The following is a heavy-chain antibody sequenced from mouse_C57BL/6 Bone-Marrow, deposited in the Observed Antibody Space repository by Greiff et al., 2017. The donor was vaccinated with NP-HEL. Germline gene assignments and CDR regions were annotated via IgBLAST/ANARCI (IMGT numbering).Heavy chain of an antibody. CDR3: ARSKGLRPWFAY. V-gene: IGHV1-82*01. CDR2: IYPGDGDT. Sequence: VQLQQSGPELVKPGASVKISCKASGYAFSSSWMNWVKQRPGKGLEWIGRIYPGDGDTNYNGKFKGKATLTADKSSSTAYMQLSSLTSEDSAVYFCARSKGLRPWFAYWGPGTLVTVSA. CDR1: GYAFSSSW. D-gene: IGHD2-4*01. J-gene: IGHJ3*01.